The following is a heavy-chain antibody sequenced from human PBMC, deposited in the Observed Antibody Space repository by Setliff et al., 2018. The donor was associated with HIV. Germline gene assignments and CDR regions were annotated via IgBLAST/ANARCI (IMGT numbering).Heavy chain of an antibody. Sequence: ASVKVSCKVSGYTLTELSMHWVRQAPGKGLEWMGGFDPEDGPDDSQTIYARKFQGRVTMTEDTSTDTAYMVLARLTSEDTAVYFCATVGPTGAYFHDWGQGTLVTVSS. CDR2: FDPEDGPDDSQT. CDR3: ATVGPTGAYFHD. J-gene: IGHJ4*02. D-gene: IGHD1-26*01. V-gene: IGHV1-24*01. CDR1: GYTLTELS.